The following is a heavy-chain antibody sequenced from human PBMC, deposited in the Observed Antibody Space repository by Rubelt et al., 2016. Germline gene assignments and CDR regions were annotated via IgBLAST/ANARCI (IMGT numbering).Heavy chain of an antibody. J-gene: IGHJ4*02. D-gene: IGHD3-10*01. CDR2: ISYDGSNK. CDR3: ARGGLLWFGGFDY. CDR1: GFTFSSYA. V-gene: IGHV3-30*04. Sequence: CAASGFTFSSYAMHWVRQSPGKGLEWVAVISYDGSNKYYADSGKGGFTISGDNAKNTLYLQRNSLRAEDTAVYYCARGGLLWFGGFDYWGQGTLVTVSS.